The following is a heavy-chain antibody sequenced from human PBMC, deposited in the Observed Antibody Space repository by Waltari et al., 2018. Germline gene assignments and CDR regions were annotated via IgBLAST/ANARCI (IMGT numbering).Heavy chain of an antibody. CDR3: AREAVTMVRGITTFDY. Sequence: SVKGRFTISRDNAKNSLYLQMNSLTAEDTAVYYCAREAVTMVRGITTFDYWGQGTLVTVSS. D-gene: IGHD3-10*01. J-gene: IGHJ4*02. V-gene: IGHV3-21*01.